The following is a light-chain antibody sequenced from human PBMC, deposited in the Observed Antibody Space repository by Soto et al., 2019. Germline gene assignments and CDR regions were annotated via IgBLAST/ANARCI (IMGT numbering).Light chain of an antibody. J-gene: IGKJ3*01. CDR2: AAS. V-gene: IGKV1-12*01. CDR1: QGVRAW. Sequence: DIQMTQSPSFVSAFVGDRVNITCRASQGVRAWLAWYQQRPGKAPKLLISAASSLQSGVPSRFSGSGSGTDFSLTISSLQSEDFATYYCQQAFSFPFTFGPGTKVDIK. CDR3: QQAFSFPFT.